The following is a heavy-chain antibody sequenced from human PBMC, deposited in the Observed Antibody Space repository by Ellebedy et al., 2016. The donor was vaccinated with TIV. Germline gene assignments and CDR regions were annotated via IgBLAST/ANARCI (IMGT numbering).Heavy chain of an antibody. CDR3: TNSGMEQQLMDY. Sequence: GGSLRLSXAASGFTFSSYSMNWVRQAPGKGLEWVSSISSSNNYMYYADSVKGRFTISRDNAKNSLYLQMNSLRAEDTAVYYCTNSGMEQQLMDYWGQGTLVTVSS. V-gene: IGHV3-21*01. CDR1: GFTFSSYS. J-gene: IGHJ4*02. D-gene: IGHD6-13*01. CDR2: ISSSNNYM.